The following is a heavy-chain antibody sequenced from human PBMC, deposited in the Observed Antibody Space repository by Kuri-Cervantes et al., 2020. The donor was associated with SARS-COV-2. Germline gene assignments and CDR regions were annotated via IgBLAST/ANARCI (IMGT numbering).Heavy chain of an antibody. J-gene: IGHJ3*02. CDR1: GFTFSSYG. D-gene: IGHD6-13*01. Sequence: AGSLRLSCVASGFTFSSYGMHWVRQAPGKGLGWVAFIRYDGSNKYYADSVKGRFTISRDNSKNTLYLQMNSLRAEDTAVYYCAKKGHRSSWYPGAFDIWGQGTMVTVSS. V-gene: IGHV3-30*02. CDR2: IRYDGSNK. CDR3: AKKGHRSSWYPGAFDI.